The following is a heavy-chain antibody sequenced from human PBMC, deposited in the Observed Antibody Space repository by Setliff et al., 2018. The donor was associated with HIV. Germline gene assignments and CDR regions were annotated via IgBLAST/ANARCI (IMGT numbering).Heavy chain of an antibody. CDR2: IYYSGST. J-gene: IGHJ3*02. D-gene: IGHD3-9*01. CDR3: ARSPHNYDILTGYRSRGGAFDI. V-gene: IGHV4-59*01. Sequence: KPSETLSLTCTVSGGSISSYYWSWIRQPPGKGLEWIGYIYYSGSTNYNPSLKSRVTISVDTSKNQFSLKLSSVTAADTAVYYCARSPHNYDILTGYRSRGGAFDIWGQGTMVTVS. CDR1: GGSISSYY.